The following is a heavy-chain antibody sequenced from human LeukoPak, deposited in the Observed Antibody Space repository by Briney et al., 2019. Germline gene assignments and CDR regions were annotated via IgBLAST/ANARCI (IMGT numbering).Heavy chain of an antibody. CDR3: ASLFRDCSGGSCYFHNYYYGMDV. V-gene: IGHV3-48*02. CDR2: ISSSSSTI. J-gene: IGHJ6*02. Sequence: PGGSLRLSCAASGFTFSSYSMNWVRQAPGKGLEWVSYISSSSSTIYYADSVKGRFTISRDNAKNSLYLQMNSLRDEDTAVYYCASLFRDCSGGSCYFHNYYYGMDVWGQGTTVTVSS. CDR1: GFTFSSYS. D-gene: IGHD2-15*01.